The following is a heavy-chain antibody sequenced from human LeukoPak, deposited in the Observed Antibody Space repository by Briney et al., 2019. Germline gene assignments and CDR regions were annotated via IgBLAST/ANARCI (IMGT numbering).Heavy chain of an antibody. CDR2: ISNNGGYT. V-gene: IGHV3-23*01. D-gene: IGHD1-26*01. Sequence: GGSLRLSCAASGFTFSSSAMSWVRQAPGKGLEWVSAISNNGGYTYYADSVQGRFTISRDNSKNTLYLQMNSLRAEDTAVYYCAKENHYSGSYYFDYWGQGTLVTVSS. CDR1: GFTFSSSA. CDR3: AKENHYSGSYYFDY. J-gene: IGHJ4*02.